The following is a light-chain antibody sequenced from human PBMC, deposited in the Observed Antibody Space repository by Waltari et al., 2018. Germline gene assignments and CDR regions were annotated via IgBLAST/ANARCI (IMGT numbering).Light chain of an antibody. CDR1: QSISSY. J-gene: IGKJ1*01. CDR3: QQSYSTPPT. Sequence: DIQMTQSPSSLSASVGDRVTITCRASQSISSYLNWYQQKPGKAPKLLIYAASSLQSWVPSRFSGSGSGTDFTLTLISLQPEDFATYYCQQSYSTPPTFGQGTKVEIK. V-gene: IGKV1-39*01. CDR2: AAS.